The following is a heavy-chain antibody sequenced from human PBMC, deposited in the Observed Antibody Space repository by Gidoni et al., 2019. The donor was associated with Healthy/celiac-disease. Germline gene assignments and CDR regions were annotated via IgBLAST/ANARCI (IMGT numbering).Heavy chain of an antibody. CDR3: ARGGYYYYMDV. V-gene: IGHV4-59*01. D-gene: IGHD3-10*01. Sequence: QVQLQESGPGLVKPSETLSLTCTVSGGSISSYYWSWIRQPPGKLLEWIGYIYYSGSTNYNPSLKSRVTISVDTSKNQFSLKLSSVTAADTAVYYCARGGYYYYMDVWGKGTTVTVSS. J-gene: IGHJ6*03. CDR1: GGSISSYY. CDR2: IYYSGST.